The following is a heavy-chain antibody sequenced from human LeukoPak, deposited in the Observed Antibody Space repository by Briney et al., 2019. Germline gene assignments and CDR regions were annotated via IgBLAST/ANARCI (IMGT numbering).Heavy chain of an antibody. V-gene: IGHV4-59*01. CDR2: IYYSVST. CDR3: ARDRIVVVPAAIYYYGMDV. CDR1: GGSISSYY. Sequence: SETLSLTCTVSGGSISSYYWSWIRQPPGKGLEWIGYIYYSVSTNYNPSLKSRVTISVDTSKNQFSLKLSSVTAADTAVYYCARDRIVVVPAAIYYYGMDVWGQGTTVTVSS. D-gene: IGHD2-2*01. J-gene: IGHJ6*02.